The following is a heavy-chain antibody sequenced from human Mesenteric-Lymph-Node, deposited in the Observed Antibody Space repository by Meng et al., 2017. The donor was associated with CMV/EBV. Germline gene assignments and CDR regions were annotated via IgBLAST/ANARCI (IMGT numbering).Heavy chain of an antibody. Sequence: GESLKISCAASGFTFSSYGMHWVRQAPGKGLEWVTFIRYDGSSKYYADSVKGRFTISRDNSKNTLDLQMNSLRTEDTAVYYCAKDYRRYYYGSGSYYGHWGQGTLVTVSS. D-gene: IGHD3-10*01. V-gene: IGHV3-30*02. CDR1: GFTFSSYG. J-gene: IGHJ4*02. CDR3: AKDYRRYYYGSGSYYGH. CDR2: IRYDGSSK.